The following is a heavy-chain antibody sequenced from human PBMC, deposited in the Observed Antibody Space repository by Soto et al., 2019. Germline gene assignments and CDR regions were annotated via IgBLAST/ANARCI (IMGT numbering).Heavy chain of an antibody. V-gene: IGHV1-69*12. D-gene: IGHD2-15*01. CDR3: AREGRYCSGGSCPATDY. Sequence: QVQLVQSGAEVKKPGSSVKVSCKASGGTFSSYAISWVRQAPGQGLEWMGGIIPIFGTANYAQKFQGRVTITADESTSTAYMELSSLRSEDTAVYYCAREGRYCSGGSCPATDYWGQGTLVTVSS. CDR2: IIPIFGTA. J-gene: IGHJ4*02. CDR1: GGTFSSYA.